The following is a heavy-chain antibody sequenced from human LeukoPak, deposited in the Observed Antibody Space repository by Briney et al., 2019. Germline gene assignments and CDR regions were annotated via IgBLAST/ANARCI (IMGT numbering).Heavy chain of an antibody. J-gene: IGHJ4*02. CDR3: ARAYSGSYPFDY. CDR2: IYYSGST. Sequence: SETLSLTCTVSGGSISSSSYYWGWIRQPPGKGLEWIGSIYYSGSTYYNPSLKSRVTISVDTSKNQFSLKLSSVTAADTAVYYCARAYSGSYPFDYWGQGTLVTVSS. CDR1: GGSISSSSYY. V-gene: IGHV4-39*01. D-gene: IGHD1-26*01.